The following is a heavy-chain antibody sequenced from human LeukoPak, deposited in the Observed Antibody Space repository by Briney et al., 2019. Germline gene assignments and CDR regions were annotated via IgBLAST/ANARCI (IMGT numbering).Heavy chain of an antibody. CDR2: ISAYNGNT. Sequence: ASVKVSCKASGYTFTSYGISWVRQAPGQRVESMGWISAYNGNTNYAQKLQGRVTMTTDTSTSTAYMELRSLRSDDTAVYYCARDPEDSSGWYVGVDYWGQGTLVTVSS. CDR3: ARDPEDSSGWYVGVDY. V-gene: IGHV1-18*01. CDR1: GYTFTSYG. D-gene: IGHD6-19*01. J-gene: IGHJ4*02.